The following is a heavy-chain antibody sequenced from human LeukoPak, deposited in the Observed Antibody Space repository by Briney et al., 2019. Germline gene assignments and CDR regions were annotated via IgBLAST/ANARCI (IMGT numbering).Heavy chain of an antibody. D-gene: IGHD6-13*01. CDR1: GLIFSDYY. Sequence: KAGGSLRLSWAASGLIFSDYYMGWVRQAPGKGLEWVSYISNKGSSSTTYYADSVKGRFTISRDDAQNSLYLQMNSLRADDTAVYYCAKDILAAGLFFDYWGQGILVTVSS. CDR3: AKDILAAGLFFDY. V-gene: IGHV3-11*01. CDR2: ISNKGSSSTT. J-gene: IGHJ4*02.